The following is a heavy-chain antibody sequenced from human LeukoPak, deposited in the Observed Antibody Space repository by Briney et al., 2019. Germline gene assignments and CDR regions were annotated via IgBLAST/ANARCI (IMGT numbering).Heavy chain of an antibody. J-gene: IGHJ4*02. CDR3: ARGRPYFDY. V-gene: IGHV4-34*01. CDR2: INHSGST. CDR1: GGSFSGYY. Sequence: SETLSLTCAVYGGSFSGYYWSWIRRPPGKGLEWIGEINHSGSTNYNPSLKSRVTISVDTSKNQFSLKLSSVTAADTAVYYCARGRPYFDYWGQGTLVTVSS.